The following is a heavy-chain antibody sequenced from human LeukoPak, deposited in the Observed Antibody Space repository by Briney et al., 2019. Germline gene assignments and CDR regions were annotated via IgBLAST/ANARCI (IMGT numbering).Heavy chain of an antibody. V-gene: IGHV3-74*01. J-gene: IGHJ5*01. Sequence: GGSLRLSCQASRFSFSNFWMHWVRQATGKGLMWLARIKTDGSATVYANSVKGRFTISRDNAYNTMYLQMNSLRDDDTAVYYCVRGQLLDCATFSCYRPFDSWGRGALVVVS. CDR2: IKTDGSAT. CDR1: RFSFSNFW. CDR3: VRGQLLDCATFSCYRPFDS. D-gene: IGHD2-2*02.